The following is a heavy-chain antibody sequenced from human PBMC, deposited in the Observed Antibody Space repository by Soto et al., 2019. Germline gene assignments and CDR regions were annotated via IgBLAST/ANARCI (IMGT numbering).Heavy chain of an antibody. CDR1: GYSISSGYY. CDR2: IYNGGGT. J-gene: IGHJ5*02. D-gene: IGHD3-22*01. Sequence: SETLSLTCAVSGYSISSGYYWGWLRQPPGKGLEWIGSIYNGGGTYYNPSLNSRVTLSIDITNNHVSLILNSVTAADTAVYYCARVGPWVPYYYDSSPYTFENWFDPWGQGTLVTVSS. V-gene: IGHV4-38-2*01. CDR3: ARVGPWVPYYYDSSPYTFENWFDP.